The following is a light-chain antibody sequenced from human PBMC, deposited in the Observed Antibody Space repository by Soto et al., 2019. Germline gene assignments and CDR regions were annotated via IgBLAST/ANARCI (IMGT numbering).Light chain of an antibody. CDR1: SSDVGAYNY. CDR3: SSYTSSSTLYV. CDR2: EVS. J-gene: IGLJ1*01. Sequence: QSALTQPASVSGSPGQSITISCTGTSSDVGAYNYVSWYQQHPGKAPKLMIYEVSDRPSGVSIRFSGSKSGNTASLTISGLQAEDEADYYCSSYTSSSTLYVFGTGTKVTVL. V-gene: IGLV2-14*01.